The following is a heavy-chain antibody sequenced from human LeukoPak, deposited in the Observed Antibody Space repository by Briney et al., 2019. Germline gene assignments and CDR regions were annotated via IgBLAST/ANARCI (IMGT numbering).Heavy chain of an antibody. J-gene: IGHJ4*02. CDR1: GGSISSSSYY. V-gene: IGHV4-39*07. Sequence: SETLSLACTVSGGSISSSSYYWGWIRQPPGKGLEWIGSIYYSGSTNYNPSLKSRVTISVDTSKNQFSLKLSSVTAADTAVYYCARGRAQVYGSGSPRPMYYFDYWGQGTLVTVSS. CDR3: ARGRAQVYGSGSPRPMYYFDY. CDR2: IYYSGST. D-gene: IGHD3-10*01.